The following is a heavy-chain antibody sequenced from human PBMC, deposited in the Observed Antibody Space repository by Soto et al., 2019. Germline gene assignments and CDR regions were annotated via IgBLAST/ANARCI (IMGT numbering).Heavy chain of an antibody. CDR2: IRSSGSAK. D-gene: IGHD3-22*01. CDR3: ARLVLHDYDSSGLWIY. CDR1: GFTFSTYN. Sequence: PGGSLRLSCAASGFTFSTYNMNWVRQAPGKGLEWLSFIRSSGSAKYYAESVKGRFTISRDDAKNSLYLQMNSLRDEDTAVYYCARLVLHDYDSSGLWIYWGQRSPDTGSS. V-gene: IGHV3-48*02. J-gene: IGHJ4*02.